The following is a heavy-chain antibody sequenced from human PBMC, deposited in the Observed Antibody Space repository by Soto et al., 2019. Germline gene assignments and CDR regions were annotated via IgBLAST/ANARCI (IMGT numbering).Heavy chain of an antibody. CDR2: ISGSGGST. V-gene: IGHV3-23*01. D-gene: IGHD3-22*01. J-gene: IGHJ1*01. Sequence: GGSLRLSCAASGFTFSSYAMSWVRQAPGKGLEWVSAISGSGGSTYYADSVKGRFTISRDNSKNTLYLQMNSLRAEDTAVYYCAKDSHVSYFDSSCYSVRPLLQLWGQGTFVIVSS. CDR1: GFTFSSYA. CDR3: AKDSHVSYFDSSCYSVRPLLQL.